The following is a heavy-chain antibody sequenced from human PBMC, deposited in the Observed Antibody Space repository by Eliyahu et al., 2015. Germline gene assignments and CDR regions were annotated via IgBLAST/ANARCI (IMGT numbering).Heavy chain of an antibody. D-gene: IGHD3-10*01. CDR1: GXXXTSYL. V-gene: IGHV5-10-1*03. Sequence: EVQLVQSGAEVKKPGQSLRIXCKGSGXXXTSYLIRWVRQLPGXGLEWMGRIDPSDSYTNYSPSFQGHVTISADKSSSTAYLQWTSLKASDTAMYYCASLRGYYASGSPVDVWGKGTTVTVSS. CDR3: ASLRGYYASGSPVDV. J-gene: IGHJ6*04. CDR2: IDPSDSYT.